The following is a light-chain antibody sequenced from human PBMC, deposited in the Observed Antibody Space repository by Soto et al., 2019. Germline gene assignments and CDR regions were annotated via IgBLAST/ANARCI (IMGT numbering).Light chain of an antibody. V-gene: IGKV4-1*01. J-gene: IGKJ3*01. CDR3: QQYYSTPPIT. CDR1: QSVLYSSKNKNY. Sequence: DIVMTQSPDTRAVSLGERATTDCRSSQSVLYSSKNKNYLAWYQQKPGQPPKLLIYWASTRESGVPDRFSGSGSGTDFALTISSLQAEDVAVYYCQQYYSTPPITFGPGTKVDIK. CDR2: WAS.